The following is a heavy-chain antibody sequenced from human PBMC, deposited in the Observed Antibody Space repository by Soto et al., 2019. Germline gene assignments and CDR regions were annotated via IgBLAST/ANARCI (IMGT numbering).Heavy chain of an antibody. CDR3: ARAGKAASGKNDFDM. Sequence: SQTLSLTCAISGDSVSSSSAGWSWIRQSPSRGLEWLGKTYYRSKWYNEYAESVKTRITIDPDTSKNQFSLHLSSVTPEDTAVYYCARAGKAASGKNDFDMWGQGTMVTVSS. CDR2: TYYRSKWYN. J-gene: IGHJ3*02. D-gene: IGHD6-13*01. CDR1: GDSVSSSSAG. V-gene: IGHV6-1*01.